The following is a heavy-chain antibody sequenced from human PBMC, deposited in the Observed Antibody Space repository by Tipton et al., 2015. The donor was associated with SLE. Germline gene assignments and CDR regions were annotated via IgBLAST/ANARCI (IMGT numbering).Heavy chain of an antibody. CDR3: AREGHSCLDY. CDR2: IYYSGST. D-gene: IGHD4-11*01. Sequence: TLSLTCTVSGGSISSYYWSWIRQPPGKGLEWIGYIYYSGSTNYNPSLKSRVTISVDTSKNQFSLKLSSVTAADTAVYYCAREGHSCLDYWGQGTLVTVSS. CDR1: GGSISSYY. V-gene: IGHV4-59*01. J-gene: IGHJ4*02.